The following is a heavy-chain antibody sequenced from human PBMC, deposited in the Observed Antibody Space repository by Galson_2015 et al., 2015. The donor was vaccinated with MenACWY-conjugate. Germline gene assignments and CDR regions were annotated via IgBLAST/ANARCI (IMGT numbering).Heavy chain of an antibody. CDR3: ARPLREVRLEPDY. V-gene: IGHV3-7*03. Sequence: SLRLSCAASGFTFSDYWMTWVRQAPGKGLEWVANIKQDGSEKYYVDSVKGRFSISRDNARKSLYLQMNSLRAEDTAVYYCARPLREVRLEPDYWGQGTLVTVSS. J-gene: IGHJ4*02. CDR1: GFTFSDYW. CDR2: IKQDGSEK. D-gene: IGHD1-26*01.